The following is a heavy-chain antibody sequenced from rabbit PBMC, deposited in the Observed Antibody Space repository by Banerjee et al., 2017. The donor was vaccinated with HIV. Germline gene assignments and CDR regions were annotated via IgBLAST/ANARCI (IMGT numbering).Heavy chain of an antibody. Sequence: QSLEESGGDLVKPGASLTLTCTASGFDFSSSYYMCWVRQAPGKGLEWIACIGGGNVDSTYYATWAKGRFTISKTSSPTVTLQMTSLTAADTATYFCARRYSGYDYKLYFNLWGPGTLVTVS. V-gene: IGHV1S40*01. CDR1: GFDFSSSYY. CDR3: ARRYSGYDYKLYFNL. D-gene: IGHD7-1*01. CDR2: IGGGNVDST. J-gene: IGHJ4*01.